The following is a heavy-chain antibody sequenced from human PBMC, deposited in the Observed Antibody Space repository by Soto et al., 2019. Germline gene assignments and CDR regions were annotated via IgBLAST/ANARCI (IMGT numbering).Heavy chain of an antibody. Sequence: QVQLVQSGAEVKKPGSSVKVSCKASGGTFSSYAISWVRQAPGQGLAWMGGIIPIFGTANYAQKFQGRVTITADESTSTAYMELSSLRSEDTAVYYCARDKVYYGSGSPRYYGMDVWGQGTTVTVSS. V-gene: IGHV1-69*01. CDR3: ARDKVYYGSGSPRYYGMDV. D-gene: IGHD3-10*01. CDR2: IIPIFGTA. CDR1: GGTFSSYA. J-gene: IGHJ6*02.